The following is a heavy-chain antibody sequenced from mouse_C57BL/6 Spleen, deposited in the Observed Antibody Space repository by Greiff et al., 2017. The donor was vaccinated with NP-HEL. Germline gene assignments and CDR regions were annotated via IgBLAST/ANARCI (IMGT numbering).Heavy chain of an antibody. CDR3: ARYGTTVVADY. V-gene: IGHV1-55*01. CDR2: IYPGSGST. Sequence: QVQLQQPGAELVKPGASVKLSCKASGYTFTSYWITWVKQRPGQGLEWIGDIYPGSGSTNYNEKFKSKATLTVDTSSSTAYMQLSSLTSEDSAVYYCARYGTTVVADYWGQGTTLTVSS. D-gene: IGHD1-1*01. CDR1: GYTFTSYW. J-gene: IGHJ2*01.